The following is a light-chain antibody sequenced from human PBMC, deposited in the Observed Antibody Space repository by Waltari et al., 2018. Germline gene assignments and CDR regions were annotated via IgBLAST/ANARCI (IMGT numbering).Light chain of an antibody. CDR3: CSRAGTYTWL. J-gene: IGLJ2*01. Sequence: QSALSQPLSVSGSPGQSVTISCTGTSNDVGGYYYVSWFQQFPGKAPNLIIYDVTRRHSGVPDRFSGSKSGNTASLTTSGLQVEDEATYYCCSRAGTYTWLFGGGTKVTVL. V-gene: IGLV2-11*01. CDR2: DVT. CDR1: SNDVGGYYY.